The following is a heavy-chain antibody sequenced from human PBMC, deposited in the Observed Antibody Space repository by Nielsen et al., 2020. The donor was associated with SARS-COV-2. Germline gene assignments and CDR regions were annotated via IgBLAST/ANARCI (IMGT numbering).Heavy chain of an antibody. CDR2: IYYSGST. Sequence: LRLSCAVSGGSISSSNWWSWIRQPPGKGLEWIGYIYYSGSTYYNPSLKSRVTISVDTSKNQFSLKLSSVTAADTAVYYCARDRSVTMVRGVIVGAFDIWGQGTMVTVSS. V-gene: IGHV4-30-4*01. CDR3: ARDRSVTMVRGVIVGAFDI. CDR1: GGSISSSNW. J-gene: IGHJ3*02. D-gene: IGHD3-10*01.